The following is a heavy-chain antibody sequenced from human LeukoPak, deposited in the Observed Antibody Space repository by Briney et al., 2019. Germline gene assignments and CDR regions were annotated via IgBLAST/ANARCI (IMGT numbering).Heavy chain of an antibody. J-gene: IGHJ5*02. CDR3: ARDHDYEGWFDP. V-gene: IGHV1-69*06. CDR2: IIPIFGTA. CDR1: GGTFSSYA. Sequence: SVKVSCKASGGTFSSYAISWVRQAPGPGLEWMGGIIPIFGTANYAQKFQGRVTITADKSTSTAYMELSSLRSEDTAVYYCARDHDYEGWFDPWGQGTLVTVSS. D-gene: IGHD4-17*01.